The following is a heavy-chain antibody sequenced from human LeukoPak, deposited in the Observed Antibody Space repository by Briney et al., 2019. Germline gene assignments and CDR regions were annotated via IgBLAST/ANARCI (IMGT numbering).Heavy chain of an antibody. D-gene: IGHD6-19*01. CDR3: ARDLGCSSEDH. CDR1: GFTFTNYW. J-gene: IGHJ4*02. V-gene: IGHV3-7*01. CDR2: ISPDGGDR. Sequence: GGSLRLSCAASGFTFTNYWMSWVRQAPGKGLEWVANISPDGGDRYYVDSVRGRFIISRDNAENSLYMYLNSLRTDDTAVYYCARDLGCSSEDHWGQGTLVTVSS.